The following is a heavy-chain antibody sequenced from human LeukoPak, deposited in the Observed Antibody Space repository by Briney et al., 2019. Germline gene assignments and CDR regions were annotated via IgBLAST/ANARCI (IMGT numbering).Heavy chain of an antibody. D-gene: IGHD5-12*01. V-gene: IGHV4-4*07. J-gene: IGHJ4*02. CDR3: ARERYSGYDYLFDY. CDR1: GGSISSYY. CDR2: IYTSGST. Sequence: SETLSLTCTVSGGSISSYYWSWTRQPAGKGLEWIGRIYTSGSTNYNPSLKSRVTMSVDTSKNQFSLKLSSVTAADTAVYYCARERYSGYDYLFDYWGQGTLVTVSS.